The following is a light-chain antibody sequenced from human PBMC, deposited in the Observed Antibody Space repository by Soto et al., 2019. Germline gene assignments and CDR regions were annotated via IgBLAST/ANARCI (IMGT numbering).Light chain of an antibody. J-gene: IGKJ2*01. CDR3: QQTYITPQT. V-gene: IGKV1-39*01. CDR1: QTISNF. Sequence: DIQMTQSPSSLSASVGDRGTITCRASQTISNFLNWYQQKPGKAPTLLINAASSSQSGVPSRVSGAGSGTDFTLTISSLQPEDFATYYCQQTYITPQTFGQGTKLEIK. CDR2: AAS.